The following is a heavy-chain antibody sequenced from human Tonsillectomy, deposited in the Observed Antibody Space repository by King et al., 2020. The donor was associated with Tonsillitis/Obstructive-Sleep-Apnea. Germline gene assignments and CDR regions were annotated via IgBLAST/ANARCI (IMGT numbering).Heavy chain of an antibody. D-gene: IGHD2-2*01. Sequence: VQLVESGGGLVKPGGSLRLSCAASGFTFSDYYMSWIRQAPGKGLDLVSYISSSSSYTTYSDSGKGRFTISRDNAKNSLYLQMNSLRAEDTAVYYCARRVGRYCSSTSCPYYFDYWGQGTLVTVSS. V-gene: IGHV3-11*05. CDR1: GFTFSDYY. CDR2: ISSSSSYT. CDR3: ARRVGRYCSSTSCPYYFDY. J-gene: IGHJ4*02.